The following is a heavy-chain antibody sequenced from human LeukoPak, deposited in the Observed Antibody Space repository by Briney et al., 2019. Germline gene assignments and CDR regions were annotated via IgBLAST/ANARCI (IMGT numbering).Heavy chain of an antibody. CDR3: ARVEPIRLLVDY. Sequence: GGSLRLSCAASGFTFSSYWMHWVRQAPGKGLVWVSRINSDGSSTTYADSVKGRFTISRDNAKDTLYLQMNSLRAEDTAVYYCARVEPIRLLVDYWGQGTLVTVSS. D-gene: IGHD3-3*01. V-gene: IGHV3-74*01. J-gene: IGHJ4*02. CDR1: GFTFSSYW. CDR2: INSDGSST.